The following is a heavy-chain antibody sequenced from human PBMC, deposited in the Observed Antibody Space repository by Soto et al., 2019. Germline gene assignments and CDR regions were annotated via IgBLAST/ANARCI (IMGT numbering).Heavy chain of an antibody. CDR2: IIPIFGTA. V-gene: IGHV1-69*13. Sequence: SVEVSCKASGGTFSSYAISWVRQAPGQGLEWMGGIIPIFGTANYAQKFQGRVTITADESTSTAYMELSSLRSEDTAVYYRARWAEGYCSSTSCGPFDYWGQGTLVTVSS. D-gene: IGHD2-2*01. CDR1: GGTFSSYA. CDR3: ARWAEGYCSSTSCGPFDY. J-gene: IGHJ4*02.